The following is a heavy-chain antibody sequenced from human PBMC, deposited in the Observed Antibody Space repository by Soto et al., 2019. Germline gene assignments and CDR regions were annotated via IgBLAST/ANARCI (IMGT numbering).Heavy chain of an antibody. CDR2: INHSGST. V-gene: IGHV4-34*01. CDR3: ASAVIGRYYYYGMDV. CDR1: GGSFSGYY. Sequence: AVYGGSFSGYYWSWILQPPGKGLEWIGEINHSGSTNYNPSLKSRVTISVDTSKNQFSLKLSSVTAADTAVYYCASAVIGRYYYYGMDVWGQGTTVTVSS. D-gene: IGHD3-10*01. J-gene: IGHJ6*02.